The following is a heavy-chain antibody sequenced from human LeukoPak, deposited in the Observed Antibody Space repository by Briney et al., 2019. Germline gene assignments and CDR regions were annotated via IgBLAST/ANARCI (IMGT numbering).Heavy chain of an antibody. D-gene: IGHD2-21*02. V-gene: IGHV5-51*01. CDR3: ARPVDCGGDCYSYAFDI. CDR2: IYPGDSDT. Sequence: GESLKISCKGSGYSFTSYWIGWVRQMPGKGLEWMGIIYPGDSDTRYSPSFQGQVTISADKSISTAYLQWSSLKASDTAMYYCARPVDCGGDCYSYAFDIWGQGTMVTVSS. CDR1: GYSFTSYW. J-gene: IGHJ3*02.